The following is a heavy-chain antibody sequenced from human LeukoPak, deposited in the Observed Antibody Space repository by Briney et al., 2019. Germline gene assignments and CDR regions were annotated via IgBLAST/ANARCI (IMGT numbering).Heavy chain of an antibody. J-gene: IGHJ5*02. Sequence: GGSLRLSCAASGFTFSSYEMNWVRQAPGKGLEWVSYISSSGSTIYYADSVKGRFTISRDNAKNSLYLQMNSLRAEDTAVYYCASSYYDILTGYYPTLLNWFDPWGQGTLVTVSS. CDR1: GFTFSSYE. D-gene: IGHD3-9*01. CDR2: ISSSGSTI. V-gene: IGHV3-48*03. CDR3: ASSYYDILTGYYPTLLNWFDP.